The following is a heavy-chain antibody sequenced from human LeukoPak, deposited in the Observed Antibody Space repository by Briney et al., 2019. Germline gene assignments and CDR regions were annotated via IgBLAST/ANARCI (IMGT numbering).Heavy chain of an antibody. CDR3: ARVFDVNWNCGRVKTGDY. Sequence: ASVKVSCKASGYIFTRYGISWVRQAPGQGLEWMGWISGYNGNTNYAQNLHGRVAMTTATSTSTAYMELRSLRCDETAVYYCARVFDVNWNCGRVKTGDYWGQGTLVTVSS. D-gene: IGHD1-7*01. J-gene: IGHJ4*02. V-gene: IGHV1-18*01. CDR2: ISGYNGNT. CDR1: GYIFTRYG.